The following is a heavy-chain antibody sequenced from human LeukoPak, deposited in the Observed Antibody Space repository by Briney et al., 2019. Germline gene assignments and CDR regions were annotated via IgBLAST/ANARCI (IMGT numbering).Heavy chain of an antibody. Sequence: SETLSLTCSVSADTISSYYWNWLRQPPGEGLEWLGYVFYSGGTDYNPSLKSRVTISIDMSKNQLSLNLRSVTAADTAVYYCARERASALAGHWFDPWGQGTLVIVSS. J-gene: IGHJ5*02. CDR2: VFYSGGT. CDR1: ADTISSYY. CDR3: ARERASALAGHWFDP. D-gene: IGHD6-19*01. V-gene: IGHV4-59*01.